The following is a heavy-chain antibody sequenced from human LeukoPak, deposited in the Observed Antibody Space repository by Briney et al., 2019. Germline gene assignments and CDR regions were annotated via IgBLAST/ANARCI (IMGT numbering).Heavy chain of an antibody. CDR2: IYTSGST. J-gene: IGHJ1*01. D-gene: IGHD3-10*01. CDR1: GGSISSYY. CDR3: ARAPLLDGSESYYNGEYFQH. V-gene: IGHV4-4*07. Sequence: SETLSLTYTVSGGSISSYYWSWIRRPAGKGLEWIGLIYTSGSTNYNPSLKSRVTMSVDTSKNQFSLKLSSVTAADTAVYYCARAPLLDGSESYYNGEYFQHRGQGTLVTVSS.